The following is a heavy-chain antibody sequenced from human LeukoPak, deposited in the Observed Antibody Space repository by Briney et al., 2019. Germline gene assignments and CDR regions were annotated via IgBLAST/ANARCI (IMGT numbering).Heavy chain of an antibody. D-gene: IGHD3-22*01. Sequence: GGSLRLSCADSGFTFSTYSMNWVRQAPGKGLEWVSYISSSSSTIYYADSVKGRFTISRDNAKNSLYPQMNSLRDEDTAVYYCAKDSDYYHSSGYYYAYFQHWGQGTLVTVSS. V-gene: IGHV3-48*02. CDR1: GFTFSTYS. CDR2: ISSSSSTI. CDR3: AKDSDYYHSSGYYYAYFQH. J-gene: IGHJ1*01.